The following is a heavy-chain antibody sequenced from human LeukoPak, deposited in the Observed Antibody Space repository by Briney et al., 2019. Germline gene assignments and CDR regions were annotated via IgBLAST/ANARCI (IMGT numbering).Heavy chain of an antibody. V-gene: IGHV1-69*05. CDR3: ARDIYDSSGYYPWYFDL. D-gene: IGHD3-22*01. J-gene: IGHJ2*01. Sequence: ASVKVSCKASGGTFSSYAISWVRQAPGRGLEWMGRIIPIFGTANYAQKFQGRVTITTDESTSTAYMELSSLRSEDTAVYYCARDIYDSSGYYPWYFDLWGRGTLVTVSS. CDR2: IIPIFGTA. CDR1: GGTFSSYA.